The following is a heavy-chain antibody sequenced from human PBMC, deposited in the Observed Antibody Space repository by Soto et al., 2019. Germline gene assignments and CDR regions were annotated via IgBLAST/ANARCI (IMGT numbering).Heavy chain of an antibody. Sequence: PSEPLSLTCTVSGRSISGSSYYWCWIRQPPGKGLEWIGNIYYSGSTYYNPSLKSRVTISVDTSKNQFSLKLSSVTAADTAVYYCMIDTAWTDFYSWGQGTVLTISS. J-gene: IGHJ4*02. CDR2: IYYSGST. D-gene: IGHD2-21*01. CDR3: MIDTAWTDFYS. V-gene: IGHV4-39*01. CDR1: GRSISGSSYY.